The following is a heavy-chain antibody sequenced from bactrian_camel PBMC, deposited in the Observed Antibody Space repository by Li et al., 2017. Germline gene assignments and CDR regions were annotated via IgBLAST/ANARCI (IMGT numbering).Heavy chain of an antibody. Sequence: VQLVESGGGLVQAGGSLRLSCAASGFTFSMEWMHWVRQAPGKGLESVSGINSGSTYYADSVKGRFTISRDNAKNSLYLQLNSLKTEDTAKYFCAKGIQKCPGNYCRPEGQGTQVTVS. V-gene: IGHV3S1*01. CDR2: INSGST. CDR1: GFTFSMEW. J-gene: IGHJ4*01. D-gene: IGHD2*01.